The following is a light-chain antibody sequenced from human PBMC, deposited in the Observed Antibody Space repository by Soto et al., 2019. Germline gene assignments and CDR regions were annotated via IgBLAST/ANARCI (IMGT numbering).Light chain of an antibody. V-gene: IGKV3-15*01. CDR2: GAS. Sequence: IVLSQSPATLSLSQGDRAPLSCRASQSVSSNLAWYQQKPGQAPRLLIYGASTRATGIPARFSGSGSGTEFTLTISSLQSEDFAVYYCQQYNNWPPITFGQGTRLAIK. J-gene: IGKJ5*01. CDR1: QSVSSN. CDR3: QQYNNWPPIT.